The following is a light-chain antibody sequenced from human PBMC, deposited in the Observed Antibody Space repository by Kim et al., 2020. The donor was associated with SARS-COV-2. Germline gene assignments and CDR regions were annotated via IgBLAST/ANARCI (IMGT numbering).Light chain of an antibody. V-gene: IGKV3-20*01. CDR3: QQYGGSPRGT. J-gene: IGKJ1*01. Sequence: EIVLTQSPGTLSLSPGERATLSRRASQSVSSSYLAWYQQKPGQAPKLLIYGASSRATGIPDRFSGSGSGTDFTLTITRLEPEDFAVYYCQQYGGSPRGTFGQGTKVDIK. CDR1: QSVSSSY. CDR2: GAS.